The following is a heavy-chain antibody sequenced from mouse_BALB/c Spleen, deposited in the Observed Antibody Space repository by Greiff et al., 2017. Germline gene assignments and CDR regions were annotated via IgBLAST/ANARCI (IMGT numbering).Heavy chain of an antibody. Sequence: VQLKQSGPELVKPGASVKMSCKASGYTFTSYVMHWVKQKPGQGLEWIGYINPYNDGTKYNEKFKGKATLTSDKSSSTAYMELSSLTSEDSAVYYCARGDGNYVVAYWGQGTLVTVSA. V-gene: IGHV1-14*01. CDR3: ARGDGNYVVAY. J-gene: IGHJ3*01. CDR2: INPYNDGT. CDR1: GYTFTSYV. D-gene: IGHD2-1*01.